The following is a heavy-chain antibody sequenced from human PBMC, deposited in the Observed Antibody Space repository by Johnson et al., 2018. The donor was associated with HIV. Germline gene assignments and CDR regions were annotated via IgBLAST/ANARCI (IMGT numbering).Heavy chain of an antibody. CDR1: GFTFSSYW. CDR3: AKDMERYSYGPDAFDI. CDR2: IGTAGDT. V-gene: IGHV3-13*01. J-gene: IGHJ3*02. Sequence: VQLVESGGGVVQPGKSLRLSCAASGFTFSSYWMHWVRQATGKGLEWVSSIGTAGDTYYPGSVKGRFTISRENAKNSLYLQMNSLRAEDTALYYCAKDMERYSYGPDAFDIWGQGTMVTVSS. D-gene: IGHD5-18*01.